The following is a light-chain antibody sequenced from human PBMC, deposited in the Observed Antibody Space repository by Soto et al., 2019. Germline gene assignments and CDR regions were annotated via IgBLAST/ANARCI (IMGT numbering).Light chain of an antibody. CDR2: GAS. CDR3: QQYNNWPLT. Sequence: PGERATLSCRASQSVKSDLAWYLQKPGQAPRLLIYGASLRATGISARFSGSGFGTEFTLTISSLQSEDFAVYYCQQYNNWPLTFGGGTKVQLK. V-gene: IGKV3-15*01. J-gene: IGKJ4*01. CDR1: QSVKSD.